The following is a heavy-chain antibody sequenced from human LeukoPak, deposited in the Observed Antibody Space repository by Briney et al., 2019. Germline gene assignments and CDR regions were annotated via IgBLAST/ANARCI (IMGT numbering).Heavy chain of an antibody. Sequence: SETLSLTCAVSGASIRNYYWSWIRQPAGRGLEWIGRIVPGGSTNYNPSLKSRVTMSVDTSKNHFSLKLGSVTAADAAVYYCAKEGAAPGPDFDHWGQGTLVIVSS. CDR2: IVPGGST. CDR3: AKEGAAPGPDFDH. CDR1: GASIRNYY. J-gene: IGHJ4*02. V-gene: IGHV4-4*07. D-gene: IGHD6-13*01.